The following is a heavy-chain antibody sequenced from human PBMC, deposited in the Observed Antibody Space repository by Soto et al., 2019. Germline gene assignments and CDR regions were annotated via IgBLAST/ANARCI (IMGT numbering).Heavy chain of an antibody. CDR2: IHIDGNT. D-gene: IGHD2-15*01. V-gene: IGHV3-53*01. CDR3: ARDGSGPFGY. J-gene: IGHJ4*02. CDR1: GFSVSNNH. Sequence: GGSLRLSFAASGFSVSNNHMSWVRQAPGKGLEWVSLIHIDGNTYYTDAVKGRFTISRDYSKNTLFLQMNNLRAEDTALYYCARDGSGPFGYWGQGTQVTV.